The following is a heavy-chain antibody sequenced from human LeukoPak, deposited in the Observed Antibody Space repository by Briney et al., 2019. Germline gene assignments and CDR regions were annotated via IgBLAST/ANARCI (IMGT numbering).Heavy chain of an antibody. CDR1: GGSFSNYY. V-gene: IGHV4-34*01. CDR2: INDSGRT. CDR3: ARRWNYGRNYYIDV. D-gene: IGHD1-7*01. J-gene: IGHJ6*03. Sequence: PSETLSLTCAVYGGSFSNYYWSWLRQPPGRGLEWIGEINDSGRTNYNPSLMSRVTVSVDTSKNQFSLRLTSVTATDTAVYYCARRWNYGRNYYIDVWGNGATASVSS.